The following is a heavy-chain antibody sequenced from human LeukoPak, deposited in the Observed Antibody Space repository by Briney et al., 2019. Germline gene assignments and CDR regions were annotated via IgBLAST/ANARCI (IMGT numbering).Heavy chain of an antibody. CDR2: IIPILGIA. V-gene: IGHV1-69*04. D-gene: IGHD3-22*01. J-gene: IGHJ3*02. CDR3: ARAHDSSGPDAFDI. Sequence: SVKVSCKASGGTFGSYAISWVRQAPGQGLEWMGRIIPILGIANYAQKFQGRVTITADKSTSTAYMELSSLRSEDTAVYYCARAHDSSGPDAFDIWGQGTMVTVSS. CDR1: GGTFGSYA.